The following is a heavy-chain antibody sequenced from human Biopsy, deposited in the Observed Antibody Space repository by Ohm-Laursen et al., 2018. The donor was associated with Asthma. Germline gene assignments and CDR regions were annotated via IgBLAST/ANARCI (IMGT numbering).Heavy chain of an antibody. Sequence: PSETLSLTCTVSGAPITSPNYWAWIRQAPGERLEWVASVYHSGETFYNPSLRSRLSMSADTSRNQFSLRLNSVTAADTAVYYCARHWSGNGWLDVYNYFDPWGPGTVVTVSS. CDR1: GAPITSPNY. CDR3: ARHWSGNGWLDVYNYFDP. CDR2: VYHSGET. J-gene: IGHJ5*02. D-gene: IGHD5-24*01. V-gene: IGHV4-39*01.